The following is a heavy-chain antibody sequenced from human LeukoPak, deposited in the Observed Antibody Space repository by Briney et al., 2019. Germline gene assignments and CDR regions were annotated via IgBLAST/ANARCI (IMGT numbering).Heavy chain of an antibody. Sequence: GGSLRLSCAASGFTFSSYWMSWVRQAPGKGLEWVANIKQDGSEKYYVDSVKGRFTISRDNAKNSLYLQMNSLRAEGTAVYYCARESGLGPINWFDPWGQGTLVTVSS. J-gene: IGHJ5*02. CDR2: IKQDGSEK. V-gene: IGHV3-7*01. D-gene: IGHD3-10*01. CDR3: ARESGLGPINWFDP. CDR1: GFTFSSYW.